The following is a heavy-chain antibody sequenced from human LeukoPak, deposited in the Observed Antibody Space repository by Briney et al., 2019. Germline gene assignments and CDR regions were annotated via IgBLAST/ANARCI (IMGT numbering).Heavy chain of an antibody. J-gene: IGHJ6*03. Sequence: PSETLSLTCAVYGGSFSGYYWSWIRQPPGKGLEWIGEINHSGSTNYNPSLKSRVTISVDTSKNQFSLQLNSVTPEDTAVYYCARDHADNWNYYYYYYMDVWGKGTTVTVSS. CDR3: ARDHADNWNYYYYYYMDV. V-gene: IGHV4-34*01. D-gene: IGHD1-20*01. CDR2: INHSGST. CDR1: GGSFSGYY.